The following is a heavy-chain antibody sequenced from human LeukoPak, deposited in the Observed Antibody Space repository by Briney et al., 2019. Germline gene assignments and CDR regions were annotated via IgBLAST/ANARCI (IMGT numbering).Heavy chain of an antibody. CDR3: ARDGIMITFGGANWFDP. V-gene: IGHV1-18*01. CDR2: ISAYNGNT. CDR1: GYTFTSYG. J-gene: IGHJ5*02. Sequence: ASVKVSCKASGYTFTSYGISWVRQAPGQGLEWMGWISAYNGNTNYAQKLQGRVTMTTDTSTSTAYMELRSLRSDDTAVYYCARDGIMITFGGANWFDPWGQGTLVTVSS. D-gene: IGHD3-16*01.